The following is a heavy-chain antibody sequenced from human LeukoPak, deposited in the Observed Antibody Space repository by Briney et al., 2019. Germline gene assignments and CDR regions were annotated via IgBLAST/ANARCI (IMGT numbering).Heavy chain of an antibody. CDR2: INHSGST. J-gene: IGHJ4*02. D-gene: IGHD3-3*01. CDR1: GGSFSGYY. CDR3: ARAKGRITIFGVATDY. V-gene: IGHV4-34*01. Sequence: SETLSLTCAVYGGSFSGYYWSWIRQPPGKGPEWIGEINHSGSTNYNPSLKSRVTISVDTSKNQFSLKLSSVTAADTAVYYCARAKGRITIFGVATDYWGQGTLVTVSS.